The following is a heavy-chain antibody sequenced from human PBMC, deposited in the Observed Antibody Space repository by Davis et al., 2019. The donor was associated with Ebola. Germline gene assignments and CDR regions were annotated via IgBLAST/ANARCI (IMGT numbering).Heavy chain of an antibody. CDR1: GASISSGYFS. J-gene: IGHJ4*02. CDR2: VFRTGST. Sequence: SETLSLTCNVSGASISSGYFSWSWVRLPAGKGLEWIGHVFRTGSTKYNPSLESRVTISIDTSNNQFSLRLRSVTAADTAIYFCARDRHDSSACGFWGQGILVTVSS. CDR3: ARDRHDSSACGF. D-gene: IGHD3-22*01. V-gene: IGHV4-61*09.